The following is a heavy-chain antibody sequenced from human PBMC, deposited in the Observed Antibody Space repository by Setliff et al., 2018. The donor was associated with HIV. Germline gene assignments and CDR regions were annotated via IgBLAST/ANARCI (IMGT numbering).Heavy chain of an antibody. J-gene: IGHJ4*02. CDR3: ARRGAYGYDYFDY. D-gene: IGHD5-12*01. V-gene: IGHV4-61*02. Sequence: SETLSLTCTVSGGSISSGSNYWSWIRQPAGKGLEWIGRIYTSGSTNYNPSLKSRVTISVDTSKNQFSLKLTSVTAADTAVYYCARRGAYGYDYFDYWGPGILVTVSS. CDR2: IYTSGST. CDR1: GGSISSGSNY.